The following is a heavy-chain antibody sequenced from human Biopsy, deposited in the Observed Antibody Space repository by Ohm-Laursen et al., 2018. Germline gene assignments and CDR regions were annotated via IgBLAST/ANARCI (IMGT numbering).Heavy chain of an antibody. D-gene: IGHD4-23*01. J-gene: IGHJ6*02. CDR2: ISGGGTI. CDR3: ARDTRWSPYSMDV. V-gene: IGHV3-11*01. Sequence: SLRLSCTASGFNFSDYHMRWIRQAPGRGLEWVSYISGGGTIYYGDSMKGRVTISRDNAKNSLYLQMHSLRAEDTAVYYCARDTRWSPYSMDVWGQGTTVTVSS. CDR1: GFNFSDYH.